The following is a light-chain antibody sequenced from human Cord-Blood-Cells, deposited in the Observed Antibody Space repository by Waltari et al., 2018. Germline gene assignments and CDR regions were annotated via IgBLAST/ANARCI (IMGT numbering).Light chain of an antibody. CDR2: AAS. J-gene: IGKJ1*01. CDR3: QKYNSAPRT. CDR1: QCISNY. Sequence: DIQMTQSPSSLSASVGASVTITCRASQCISNYLAWYQQKPVKVPKLLIYAASTLQSGVPSRFSGSGSGTDFTLTISSLQPEDVATYYCQKYNSAPRTFGQGTKVEIK. V-gene: IGKV1-27*01.